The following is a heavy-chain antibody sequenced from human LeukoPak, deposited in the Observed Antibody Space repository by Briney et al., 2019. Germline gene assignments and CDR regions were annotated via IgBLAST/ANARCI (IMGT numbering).Heavy chain of an antibody. D-gene: IGHD4-17*01. CDR2: IRGSGGDI. CDR1: GLAFRNYA. Sequence: GGSLRLSCVASGLAFRNYAMNWVRQAPGKGLEWVSVIRGSGGDIRYADSVKGRFTISRDNSVNTQYLQMNSLRAEDTAVYYCGKDPNGDYIGAFDFWGQGTMVTVSS. V-gene: IGHV3-23*01. CDR3: GKDPNGDYIGAFDF. J-gene: IGHJ3*01.